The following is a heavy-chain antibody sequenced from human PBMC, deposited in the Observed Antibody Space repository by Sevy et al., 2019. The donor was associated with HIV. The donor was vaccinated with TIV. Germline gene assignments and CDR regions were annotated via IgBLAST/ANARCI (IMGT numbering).Heavy chain of an antibody. D-gene: IGHD2-21*02. CDR1: GYTFTGYY. J-gene: IGHJ6*02. CDR3: ARDGTYCGGDCYSGGGVYYYYYGMDV. V-gene: IGHV1-2*02. Sequence: ASVKVSCKASGYTFTGYYMHWVRQAPGQGLEWMGWINPISGGTNYAQKFQGRVTMTRDTSISTAYMELSRLRSDDTAVYYCARDGTYCGGDCYSGGGVYYYYYGMDVWGQGTTVTVSS. CDR2: INPISGGT.